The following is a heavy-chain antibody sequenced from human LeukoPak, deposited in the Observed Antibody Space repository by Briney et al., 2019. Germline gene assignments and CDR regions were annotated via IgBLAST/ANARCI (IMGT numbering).Heavy chain of an antibody. CDR2: ISSSSSYI. V-gene: IGHV3-21*01. CDR3: ARDKAAAGGYVY. D-gene: IGHD6-13*01. J-gene: IGHJ4*02. CDR1: GFTFSSYA. Sequence: PGGSLRLSCAASGFTFSSYAMTWVRQALGKGLEWVSSISSSSSYIFYADSVKGRFTVSRDNAKNSLYLQMNSLRAEDTAVYYCARDKAAAGGYVYWGQGTLVTVSS.